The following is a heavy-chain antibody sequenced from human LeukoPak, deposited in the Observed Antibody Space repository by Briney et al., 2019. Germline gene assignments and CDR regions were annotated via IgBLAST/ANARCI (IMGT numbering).Heavy chain of an antibody. D-gene: IGHD6-19*01. CDR3: ARDRAVADLYYYYYGMDV. CDR1: GFTFDDYA. J-gene: IGHJ6*02. CDR2: ISWNSGRM. V-gene: IGHV3-9*01. Sequence: PGRSLRLSCAASGFTFDDYAMYWVRQAPGKGLEWVSGISWNSGRMGYAHSVKGRFTISRDNAKNSLYLQMNSLRAEDTAVYYCARDRAVADLYYYYYGMDVWGQGTTVTVSS.